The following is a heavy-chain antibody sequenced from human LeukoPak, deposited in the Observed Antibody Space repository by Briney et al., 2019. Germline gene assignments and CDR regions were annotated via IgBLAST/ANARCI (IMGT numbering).Heavy chain of an antibody. D-gene: IGHD4-17*01. J-gene: IGHJ3*02. V-gene: IGHV3-23*01. CDR3: AKDRLSDYGAPTDAFDI. Sequence: GGSLRLSCAASGFTFSSYAMSWVRQAPGKGLEWVSAISGSGGGTDYADSVKGRFTISRDNSKNTLWLQMNSLRAEDTAVYYCAKDRLSDYGAPTDAFDIWGQGTMVTVSS. CDR1: GFTFSSYA. CDR2: ISGSGGGT.